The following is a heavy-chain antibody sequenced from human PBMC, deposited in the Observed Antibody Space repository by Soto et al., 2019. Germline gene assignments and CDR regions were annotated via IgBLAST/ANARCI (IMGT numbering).Heavy chain of an antibody. CDR1: GASIGSYN. J-gene: IGHJ6*02. CDR3: ARDLWGYCGTDCYPLDV. CDR2: MYNTGST. V-gene: IGHV4-59*01. Sequence: SETLSLTCTFSGASIGSYNWSWIRQPPGKGLEWIGYMYNTGSTVYNPSFKSRVTISVDTSKNQFSLKLNSVTAADTAVYYCARDLWGYCGTDCYPLDVWGQGTTVTVS. D-gene: IGHD2-21*02.